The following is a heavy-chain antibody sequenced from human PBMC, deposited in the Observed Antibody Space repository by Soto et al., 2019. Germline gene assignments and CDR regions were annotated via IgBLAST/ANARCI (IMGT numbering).Heavy chain of an antibody. Sequence: QVQLQESGPGLVKPSETLSLTCTVSGGSISSYYWSWIRQPPGKGLEWIGYIYYSGGTNYNPSLKSRVTISVDTSKNQFSLKLSSVTAADTAVYYCARDASRAIYFDYWGQGTLVTVSS. J-gene: IGHJ4*02. V-gene: IGHV4-59*01. CDR2: IYYSGGT. CDR1: GGSISSYY. CDR3: ARDASRAIYFDY.